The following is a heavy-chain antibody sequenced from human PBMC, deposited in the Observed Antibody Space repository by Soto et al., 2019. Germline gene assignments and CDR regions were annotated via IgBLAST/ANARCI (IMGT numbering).Heavy chain of an antibody. V-gene: IGHV3-23*01. CDR1: GFTFNNYV. CDR2: ISRSGSGSP. D-gene: IGHD2-15*01. Sequence: EVQLLESGGGLLQPGGSLRLSCAASGFTFNNYVMNWVRQAPGKGLEWVSSISRSGSGSPYYSDSVKGRFTISRDNSKNTLYVQMSSLRVEDTAIYYCAKAQGHCSGDSCYSSLDYWGQGTLVTVSS. J-gene: IGHJ4*02. CDR3: AKAQGHCSGDSCYSSLDY.